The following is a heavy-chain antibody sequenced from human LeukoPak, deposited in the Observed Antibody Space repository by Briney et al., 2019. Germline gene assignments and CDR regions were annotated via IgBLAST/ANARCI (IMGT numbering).Heavy chain of an antibody. J-gene: IGHJ5*02. CDR3: ARDGGITGTPVRNWFDP. CDR1: GYTFTSYD. D-gene: IGHD1-20*01. V-gene: IGHV1-8*01. Sequence: ASVKVSCKASGYTFTSYDINWVRQATGQGLEWMGWMNPNSGNTGYAQKFQGRVTMTRNTSISTAYMELSSLTSEDTAVYYCARDGGITGTPVRNWFDPWGQGTLVTVSS. CDR2: MNPNSGNT.